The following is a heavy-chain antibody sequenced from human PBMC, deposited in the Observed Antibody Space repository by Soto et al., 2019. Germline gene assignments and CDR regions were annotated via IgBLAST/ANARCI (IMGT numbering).Heavy chain of an antibody. V-gene: IGHV4-59*01. J-gene: IGHJ4*02. CDR1: GGSISSYY. CDR3: VREGGIVVAGLFDY. D-gene: IGHD6-19*01. Sequence: QVQLQESGPGLVKPSETLSLTCTVSGGSISSYYWSWIRQPPGKGLEWIGYIYYSGSTNYNPSLKSRVTISVDRSKNQFSLKLSSVTAADTAVYYCVREGGIVVAGLFDYWGQGTLVTVSS. CDR2: IYYSGST.